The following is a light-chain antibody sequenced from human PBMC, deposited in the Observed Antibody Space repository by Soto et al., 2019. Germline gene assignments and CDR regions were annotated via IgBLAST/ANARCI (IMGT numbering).Light chain of an antibody. V-gene: IGKV3-15*01. J-gene: IGKJ1*01. CDR2: GAS. CDR1: QSVSSN. CDR3: QQYNNWPRT. Sequence: EIVLTQSPATLSLSPGERATLSCRASQSVSSNLAWYQQKPGQAPRLLIYGASTRATGIPDRVSGRGSGTEVTLTISSLQSEDFAVYYCQQYNNWPRTFGQGTKVDIK.